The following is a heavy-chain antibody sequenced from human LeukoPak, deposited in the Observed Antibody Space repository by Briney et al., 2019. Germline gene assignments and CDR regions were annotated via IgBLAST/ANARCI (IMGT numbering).Heavy chain of an antibody. Sequence: GGSLRLSCAASGFIFSNYGMSWVRQAPGKGLEWVSDISGGGGETHYADSVKGRFTISRDNSKNTLYLQMNSLRAEDTAVYYCAKEKVTIPYYYMDVWGKGTTVTVSS. CDR3: AKEKVTIPYYYMDV. D-gene: IGHD3-3*01. V-gene: IGHV3-23*01. CDR1: GFIFSNYG. J-gene: IGHJ6*03. CDR2: ISGGGGET.